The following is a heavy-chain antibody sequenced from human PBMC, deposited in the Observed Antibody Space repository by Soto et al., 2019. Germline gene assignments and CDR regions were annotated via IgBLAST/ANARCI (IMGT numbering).Heavy chain of an antibody. CDR1: GFTFSSYG. J-gene: IGHJ4*02. CDR2: ISYDGSNK. Sequence: GGSLRLSCAASGFTFSSYGMHWVRQAPGKGLEWVAVISYDGSNKYYADSVKGRFTISRDNSKNTLYLQMNSLRAEDTAVYYCAKDRDGGTHYWGQGTLVTVSS. V-gene: IGHV3-30*18. CDR3: AKDRDGGTHY. D-gene: IGHD2-15*01.